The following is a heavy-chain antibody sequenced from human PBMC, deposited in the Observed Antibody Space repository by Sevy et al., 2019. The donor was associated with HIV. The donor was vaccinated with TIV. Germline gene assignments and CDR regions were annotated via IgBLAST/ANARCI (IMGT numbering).Heavy chain of an antibody. D-gene: IGHD6-6*01. CDR3: AGGVWGEQLVEYNWFDP. J-gene: IGHJ5*02. Sequence: ASVKVSCKASGYTFTSYDINWVRQATGQGLEWMGWMNPNSGNTGYTQKFQGRVTMTRNTSISTAYMELSSLRSEDTAVYYCAGGVWGEQLVEYNWFDPWGQGTLVTVSS. CDR2: MNPNSGNT. CDR1: GYTFTSYD. V-gene: IGHV1-8*01.